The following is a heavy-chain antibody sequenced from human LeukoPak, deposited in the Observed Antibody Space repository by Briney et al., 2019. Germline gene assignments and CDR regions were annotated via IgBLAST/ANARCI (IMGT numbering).Heavy chain of an antibody. D-gene: IGHD3-16*01. CDR1: GYTFTSYY. Sequence: ASVKVSCKASGYTFTSYYMHWVRQAPGQGLEWMGIINPSGGSTSYAQKFQGRVIMTRDTSTSTVYMELSSLRSEDTAVYYCARDSVLGDFDYWGQGTLVTVSS. V-gene: IGHV1-46*01. J-gene: IGHJ4*02. CDR3: ARDSVLGDFDY. CDR2: INPSGGST.